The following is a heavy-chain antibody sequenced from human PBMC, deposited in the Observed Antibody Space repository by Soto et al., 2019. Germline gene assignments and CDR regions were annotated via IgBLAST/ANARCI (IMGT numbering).Heavy chain of an antibody. Sequence: ASVKVSCKVSGYTLTELSMHWVRQAPGKGLEWMGGFDPEDGETIYAQKFQGRVTMTEDTSTDTAYMELSSLRSEDTAVYYCATVGNYCSGGSCSQGFDPWGQGALVTVSS. D-gene: IGHD2-15*01. CDR1: GYTLTELS. CDR3: ATVGNYCSGGSCSQGFDP. J-gene: IGHJ5*02. V-gene: IGHV1-24*01. CDR2: FDPEDGET.